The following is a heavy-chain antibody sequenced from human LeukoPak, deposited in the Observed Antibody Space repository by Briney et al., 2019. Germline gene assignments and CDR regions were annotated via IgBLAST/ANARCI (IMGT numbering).Heavy chain of an antibody. J-gene: IGHJ5*02. CDR3: VRGVGVSRFNYFDP. CDR2: IWYDASNK. Sequence: PGRSLTLSCAASGFTFSNFGMHWVRQAPGKGLEWVAAIWYDASNKYYADSVKGRFTISRDNSKNTLYLQMNSLRDDDTAVYYCVRGVGVSRFNYFDPWGQGTLATVSS. V-gene: IGHV3-33*01. D-gene: IGHD1-26*01. CDR1: GFTFSNFG.